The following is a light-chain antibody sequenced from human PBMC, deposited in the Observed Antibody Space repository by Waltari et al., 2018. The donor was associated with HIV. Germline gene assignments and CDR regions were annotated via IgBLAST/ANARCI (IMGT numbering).Light chain of an antibody. Sequence: QSALTQPASVSGSIGQSITISCTGTSSDVGSYNLVSWYQHHPGKAPKLIIYEGYKRPSGVSNRFSGSKSGNTAYLTVSGLQAEDEADYYCCSYAGSSIPFGGGTKLTVL. V-gene: IGLV2-23*01. J-gene: IGLJ2*01. CDR2: EGY. CDR3: CSYAGSSIP. CDR1: SSDVGSYNL.